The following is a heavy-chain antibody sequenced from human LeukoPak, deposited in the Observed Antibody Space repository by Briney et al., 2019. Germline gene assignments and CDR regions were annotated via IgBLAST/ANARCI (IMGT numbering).Heavy chain of an antibody. CDR2: IYLYGTT. Sequence: SETLSLTCAVSAGSISSSNWWSWVRQSPVKGLEWIGEIYLYGTTNYNPSLKSRVTMSVDRSKNQFSLKLSSVTAADTAVYYCARDPRLAYDGFDIWGQGTMVTVSS. CDR3: ARDPRLAYDGFDI. J-gene: IGHJ3*02. CDR1: AGSISSSNW. V-gene: IGHV4-4*02. D-gene: IGHD3-16*01.